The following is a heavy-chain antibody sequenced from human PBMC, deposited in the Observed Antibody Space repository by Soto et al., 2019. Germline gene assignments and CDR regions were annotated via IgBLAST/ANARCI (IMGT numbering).Heavy chain of an antibody. CDR1: GGSISSYY. V-gene: IGHV4-59*01. CDR2: IYYSGST. CDR3: ARVFEYCSSTSCWNNLYYYYYYMDV. D-gene: IGHD2-2*01. J-gene: IGHJ6*03. Sequence: SETLSLTCTVSGGSISSYYWSWIRQPPGKGLEWIGYIYYSGSTNYNPSLKSRVTISVDKSKNQFSLKLSSVTAADTAVYYCARVFEYCSSTSCWNNLYYYYYYMDVWGKGTTVTVSS.